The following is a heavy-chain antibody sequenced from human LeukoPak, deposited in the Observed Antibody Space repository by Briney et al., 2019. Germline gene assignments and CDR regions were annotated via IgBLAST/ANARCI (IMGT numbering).Heavy chain of an antibody. J-gene: IGHJ4*02. CDR3: AKDRISGRNRYYFDY. CDR1: GFTFSSYG. CDR2: ISYDGSNK. D-gene: IGHD1-26*01. Sequence: GGSLRLSCAASGFTFSSYGMPWVRQAPGKGLEWVAVISYDGSNKYYADSVKGRFTISRDNSKNTLYLQMNSLRAEDTAVYYCAKDRISGRNRYYFDYWGQGTLVTVSS. V-gene: IGHV3-30*18.